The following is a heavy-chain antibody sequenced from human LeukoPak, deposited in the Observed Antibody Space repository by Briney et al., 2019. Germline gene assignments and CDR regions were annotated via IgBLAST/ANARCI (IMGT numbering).Heavy chain of an antibody. CDR3: ARAPTYYYGSGSYYGLDY. CDR1: GGSISSSNW. D-gene: IGHD3-10*01. Sequence: PSETLSLTCAVSGGSISSSNWWRWVRQPPGKGLEWIGEIYHSGSTNYNPSLKSRVTISVDKSKNQFSLKLSSVTAADTAVYYCARAPTYYYGSGSYYGLDYWGQGTLVTVSS. V-gene: IGHV4-4*02. CDR2: IYHSGST. J-gene: IGHJ4*02.